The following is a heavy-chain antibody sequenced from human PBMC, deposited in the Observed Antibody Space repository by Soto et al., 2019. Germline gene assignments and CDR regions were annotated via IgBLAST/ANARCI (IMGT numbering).Heavy chain of an antibody. V-gene: IGHV5-51*01. D-gene: IGHD3-10*01. CDR2: IYPGDSDT. J-gene: IGHJ4*02. Sequence: GESLTISCKGSGYSFTTYWIVLVRQMPGKGLEWMGIIYPGDSDTRYSPSFQGQVTISADKSISTAYLQWSSLKASDTAMYYCARRISSFDYGHFDYWGQGTL. CDR1: GYSFTTYW. CDR3: ARRISSFDYGHFDY.